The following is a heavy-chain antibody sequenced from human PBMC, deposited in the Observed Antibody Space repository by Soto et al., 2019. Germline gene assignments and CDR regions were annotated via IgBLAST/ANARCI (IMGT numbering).Heavy chain of an antibody. V-gene: IGHV3-11*06. CDR1: GFTFSDYY. J-gene: IGHJ4*02. D-gene: IGHD6-19*01. Sequence: GGSLRLSCAASGFTFSDYYMSWIRQAPGKGLEWVSYISSSSSYTNYADSVKGRFTISRDNAKNSLYLQMNSLRAEDTAVYYCARVVRQWQGHIDYWGQGTLVTVSS. CDR2: ISSSSSYT. CDR3: ARVVRQWQGHIDY.